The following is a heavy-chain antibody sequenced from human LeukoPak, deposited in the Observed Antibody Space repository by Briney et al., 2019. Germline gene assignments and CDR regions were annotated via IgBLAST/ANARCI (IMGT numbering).Heavy chain of an antibody. CDR1: GFTFSSYA. CDR3: ATVRSCTNDICHRDLDY. CDR2: ISGSGGST. Sequence: PGGSLRLSCAASGFTFSSYAVSWVGHAPGKGLEWVSSISGSGGSTYSADSVKGRFTISRDNSKNTLYLQMNSLRAEDTALYYCATVRSCTNDICHRDLDYCGQGTLVTVSS. V-gene: IGHV3-23*01. J-gene: IGHJ4*02. D-gene: IGHD2-8*01.